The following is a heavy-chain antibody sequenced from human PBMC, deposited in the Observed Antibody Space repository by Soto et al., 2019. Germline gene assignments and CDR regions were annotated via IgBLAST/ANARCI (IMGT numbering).Heavy chain of an antibody. CDR1: GGSISSYY. Sequence: SETLSLTCTVSGGSISSYYWSWIRQLPGKGLEWIGYIYYSGSTNYNPSLRSRVTISVDTSKNQFSLKLSSVTAADTAVYYCARRYGASFDYWGQGTLVT. J-gene: IGHJ4*02. CDR2: IYYSGST. CDR3: ARRYGASFDY. D-gene: IGHD4-17*01. V-gene: IGHV4-59*01.